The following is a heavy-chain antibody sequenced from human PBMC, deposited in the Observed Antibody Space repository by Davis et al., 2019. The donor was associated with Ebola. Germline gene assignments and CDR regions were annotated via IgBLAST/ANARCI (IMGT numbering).Heavy chain of an antibody. CDR2: IKQDGSEK. J-gene: IGHJ4*02. V-gene: IGHV3-7*04. D-gene: IGHD3-16*01. CDR1: GFTFSSYW. Sequence: GESLKISCAASGFTFSSYWMSWVRQAPGKGLEWVANIKQDGSEKYYVDSVKGRFTISRDNAKNSLYLQMNSLRAEDTAVYYCVKDGGYWGQGTLVTVSS. CDR3: VKDGGY.